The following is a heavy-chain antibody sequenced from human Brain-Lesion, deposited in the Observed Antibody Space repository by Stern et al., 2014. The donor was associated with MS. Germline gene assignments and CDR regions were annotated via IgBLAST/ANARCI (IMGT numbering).Heavy chain of an antibody. CDR2: FGPEDGET. V-gene: IGHV1-24*01. Sequence: QVQLVQSGAEVKKPGASVKVSCKVSGYTLTELSMHWVRQAPRKVLEWMGGFGPEDGETIYAQKFQGRVTMTEDTSTDTAYMELSSLRSEDTAVYYCATLSPGAGGNYYRHFDYWGQGTLVTVSS. CDR1: GYTLTELS. CDR3: ATLSPGAGGNYYRHFDY. D-gene: IGHD1-26*01. J-gene: IGHJ4*02.